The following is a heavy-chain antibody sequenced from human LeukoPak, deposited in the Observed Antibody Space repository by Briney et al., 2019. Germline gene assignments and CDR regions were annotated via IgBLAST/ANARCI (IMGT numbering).Heavy chain of an antibody. V-gene: IGHV4-30-2*01. CDR3: ARADYSEQSNLDY. J-gene: IGHJ4*02. D-gene: IGHD4-11*01. CDR2: IYHSGST. CDR1: GGSISSGGYY. Sequence: PSETLSLTCTVSGGSISSGGYYWSWIRQPPGKGLEWIGYIYHSGSTYYNPSLKSRVTISVDRSKNQFSLKLSSVTAADTAVYYCARADYSEQSNLDYWGQGTLVTVSS.